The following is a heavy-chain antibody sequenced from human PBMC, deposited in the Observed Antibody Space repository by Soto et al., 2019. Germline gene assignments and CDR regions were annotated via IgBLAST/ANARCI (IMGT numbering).Heavy chain of an antibody. J-gene: IGHJ6*02. CDR3: ARGLRGCSGGTCYSTYHYGMDV. Sequence: QVQLVESGGGVVQPGRSLRLSCAASGFTFSSYGIHWVRQAPGKGLEWVAVISYDGSEKYYADSVKGGFTISRDNSKNTLFLQMSSLRPDDTAVYYCARGLRGCSGGTCYSTYHYGMDVWGQGTTVTVSS. CDR2: ISYDGSEK. CDR1: GFTFSSYG. D-gene: IGHD2-15*01. V-gene: IGHV3-30-3*01.